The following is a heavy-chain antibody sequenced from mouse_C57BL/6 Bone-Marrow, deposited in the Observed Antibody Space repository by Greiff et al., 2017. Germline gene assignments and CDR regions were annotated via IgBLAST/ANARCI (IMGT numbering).Heavy chain of an antibody. CDR1: GFNIKDDY. Sequence: VQLQQSGAELVRPGASVTLSCTASGFNIKDDYMHWVKQRPEQGLEWIGWIDPENGDTESASKFQGKATITADTSSNTAYLQLSSLTSEDTAFYDCTNPYWDLYRGQGTSVTVTS. J-gene: IGHJ4*01. CDR2: IDPENGDT. V-gene: IGHV14-4*01. D-gene: IGHD4-1*01. CDR3: TNPYWDLY.